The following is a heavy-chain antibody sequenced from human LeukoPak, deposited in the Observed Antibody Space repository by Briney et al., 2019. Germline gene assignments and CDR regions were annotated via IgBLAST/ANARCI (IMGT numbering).Heavy chain of an antibody. D-gene: IGHD4-17*01. Sequence: GVSLRLSCATSGFTFTDYYMSWIRRAPGKGLEWVSYISVSGTTMYYADSVKGRFTLSRDNAKNSLYLQMNSLRAEDTAVYYCARVGRLQYGDYVAFDYWGQGALVTVSS. CDR2: ISVSGTTM. CDR3: ARVGRLQYGDYVAFDY. J-gene: IGHJ4*02. CDR1: GFTFTDYY. V-gene: IGHV3-11*01.